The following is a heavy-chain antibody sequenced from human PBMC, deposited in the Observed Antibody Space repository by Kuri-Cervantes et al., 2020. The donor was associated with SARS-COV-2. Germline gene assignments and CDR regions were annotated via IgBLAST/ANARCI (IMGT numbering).Heavy chain of an antibody. CDR1: GGSISSSSYY. Sequence: ESLKISCTVSGGSISSSSYYWGWIRQPPGKGLEWIGSIYYSGSTYYNPSLKSRVTISVDTSKNHVSLRLTSATAADTAVYYCGRVSWLQLWRRYSDSWGQGTLVTVSS. V-gene: IGHV4-39*02. D-gene: IGHD5-24*01. CDR2: IYYSGST. CDR3: GRVSWLQLWRRYSDS. J-gene: IGHJ4*02.